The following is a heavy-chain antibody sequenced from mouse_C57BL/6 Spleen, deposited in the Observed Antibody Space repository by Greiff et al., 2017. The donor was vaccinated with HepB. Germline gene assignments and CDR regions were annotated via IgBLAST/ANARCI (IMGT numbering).Heavy chain of an antibody. V-gene: IGHV1-64*01. Sequence: QVQLQQPGAELVKPGASVKLSCKASGYTFTSYWMHWVKQRPGQGLEWIGMIHPNSGSTNYNEKFKSKATLTVDKSSSTAYMQLSSLTSEDSAVYYCARDSNYVDYYAMDYWGQGTSVTVSS. J-gene: IGHJ4*01. D-gene: IGHD2-5*01. CDR3: ARDSNYVDYYAMDY. CDR2: IHPNSGST. CDR1: GYTFTSYW.